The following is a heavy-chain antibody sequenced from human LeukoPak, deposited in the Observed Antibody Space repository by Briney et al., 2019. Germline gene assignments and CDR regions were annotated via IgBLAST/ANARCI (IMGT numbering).Heavy chain of an antibody. J-gene: IGHJ4*02. CDR2: IYSDGSSY. V-gene: IGHV3-74*03. CDR1: GFTFSSYW. D-gene: IGHD1-26*01. Sequence: GGSLRLSCAASGFTFSSYWMHWVRQAPGKGLVWVSRIYSDGSSYTADSVKGRFTISRDNAKDTLYLQMSSLRVEDTAVYYCARGGGIYGLWDYWGQGTLVTVSS. CDR3: ARGGGIYGLWDY.